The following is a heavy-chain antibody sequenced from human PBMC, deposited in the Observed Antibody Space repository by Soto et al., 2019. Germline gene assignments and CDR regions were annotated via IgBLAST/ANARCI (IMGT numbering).Heavy chain of an antibody. CDR3: ARDPDCSSTSCYTDFDY. Sequence: ASVKVSCKASGYTFTSYGISWVRQAPGQGLEWMGWIITYNGNTNYAQKLQGRVTMTTDTSTSTAYMELRSLRSDDTAVYYCARDPDCSSTSCYTDFDYWGQGTLVTVSS. J-gene: IGHJ4*02. D-gene: IGHD2-2*02. CDR2: IITYNGNT. CDR1: GYTFTSYG. V-gene: IGHV1-18*04.